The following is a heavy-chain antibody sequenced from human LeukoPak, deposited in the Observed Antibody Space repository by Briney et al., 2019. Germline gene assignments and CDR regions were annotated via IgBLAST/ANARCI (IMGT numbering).Heavy chain of an antibody. CDR2: VSAGHHA. J-gene: IGHJ4*02. D-gene: IGHD5-18*01. Sequence: GGSLRLSCTASGLTLGGHDMHWVRQTTGDGLEWVAAVSAGHHAFYAGSVRGRFTVSREDAKNSLFLQMNSLRAGDTAIYYCVREARGYHYAYFDYWGQGSLVTVSS. CDR3: VREARGYHYAYFDY. V-gene: IGHV3-13*01. CDR1: GLTLGGHD.